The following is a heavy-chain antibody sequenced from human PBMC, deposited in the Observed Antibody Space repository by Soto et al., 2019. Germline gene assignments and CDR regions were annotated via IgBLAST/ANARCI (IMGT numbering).Heavy chain of an antibody. CDR3: ANSIAEANFDF. Sequence: ASVKGACKGAGYGFTAYTRHWVLQAPGQRLEWMGWISAGDGNTKYSQKFQGRVTITRDTSASTAYMELSSLTSEDTAVYYCANSIAEANFDFWAQGTLVTVSS. D-gene: IGHD6-13*01. CDR2: ISAGDGNT. V-gene: IGHV1-3*01. J-gene: IGHJ4*02. CDR1: GYGFTAYT.